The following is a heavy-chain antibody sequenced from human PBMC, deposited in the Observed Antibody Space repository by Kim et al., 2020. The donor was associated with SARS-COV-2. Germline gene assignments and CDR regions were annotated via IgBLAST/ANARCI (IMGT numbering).Heavy chain of an antibody. D-gene: IGHD2-15*01. CDR1: GGSISSYD. Sequence: SETLSLTCTVSGGSISSYDWSWIRQPPGKGLEWIGYIYYSGSTNYNPSLKSRVTISVDTSKNQFSLKLSSVTAADTAVYYCSRRGLGYCSGGSCYSAFDYWGQGTLVTISS. CDR3: SRRGLGYCSGGSCYSAFDY. CDR2: IYYSGST. V-gene: IGHV4-59*08. J-gene: IGHJ4*02.